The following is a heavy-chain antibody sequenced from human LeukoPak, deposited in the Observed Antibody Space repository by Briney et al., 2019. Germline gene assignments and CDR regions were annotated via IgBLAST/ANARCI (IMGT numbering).Heavy chain of an antibody. Sequence: PGGSLRLSCAVSGFTFSSHYMSWVRQAPGKGPEWVASIKEDGSEKYYGDSVSGRFTISRDNAKNSLYLQMNSLRAEDTAVYYCAQEGNWGQGTLVTVSS. CDR2: IKEDGSEK. J-gene: IGHJ4*02. CDR1: GFTFSSHY. V-gene: IGHV3-7*01. CDR3: AQEGN.